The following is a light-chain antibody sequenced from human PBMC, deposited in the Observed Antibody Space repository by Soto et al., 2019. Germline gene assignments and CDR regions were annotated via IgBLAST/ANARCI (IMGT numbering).Light chain of an antibody. CDR1: QSISSY. J-gene: IGKJ3*01. CDR2: AAS. CDR3: QQSYTTPRVT. V-gene: IGKV1-39*01. Sequence: DIQMTQSPSSLSASVGDRVTITCRASQSISSYLNWYQQKPGKAPKLLIYAASSLPSGVPSRFSGSGSETDFTLTISSLQPEDFATYDCQQSYTTPRVTFGPGTKVEIK.